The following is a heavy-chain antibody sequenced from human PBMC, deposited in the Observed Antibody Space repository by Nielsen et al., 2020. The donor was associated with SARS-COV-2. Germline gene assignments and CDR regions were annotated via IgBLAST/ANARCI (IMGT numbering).Heavy chain of an antibody. Sequence: GGSLRLSCAASGFTFSSYGMHWVRQAPGKGLEWVAVISYDGSNKYYADSVKGRFTISRDNSKNTLYLQMNSLRAEDTAVYYCAKVMILTGYYLEQYFDYWGQGTLVTVSS. V-gene: IGHV3-30*18. CDR2: ISYDGSNK. J-gene: IGHJ4*02. CDR3: AKVMILTGYYLEQYFDY. CDR1: GFTFSSYG. D-gene: IGHD3-9*01.